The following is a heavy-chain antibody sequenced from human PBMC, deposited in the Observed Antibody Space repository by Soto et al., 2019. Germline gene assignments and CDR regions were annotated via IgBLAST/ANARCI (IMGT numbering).Heavy chain of an antibody. CDR1: GYTFTSYG. CDR2: ISAHNGNT. Sequence: QVHLVQTGAEVKKPGASVKVSCKASGYTFTSYGITWVRQAPGQGLEWMGWISAHNGNTDYAHKLQGRVIVTRDTSPSTAYMELRSLRSDDTAVDYCARGRYGDYWGQGALVTVSS. D-gene: IGHD1-1*01. J-gene: IGHJ4*02. CDR3: ARGRYGDY. V-gene: IGHV1-18*01.